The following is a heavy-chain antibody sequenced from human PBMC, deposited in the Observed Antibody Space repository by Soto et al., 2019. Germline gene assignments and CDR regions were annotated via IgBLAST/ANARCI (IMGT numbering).Heavy chain of an antibody. J-gene: IGHJ4*02. CDR1: GGTFSSYT. Sequence: QVQLVQSGAEVKKPGSSMKVSCKASGGTFSSYTISWVRQAPGQGLEWMGRIIPILGIANYAQKFQGRVTITADKSTSTAYMELSSLRSEDTAVYYCARDANYDSSGYSPPHFDYWGQGTLVTVSS. D-gene: IGHD3-22*01. V-gene: IGHV1-69*08. CDR2: IIPILGIA. CDR3: ARDANYDSSGYSPPHFDY.